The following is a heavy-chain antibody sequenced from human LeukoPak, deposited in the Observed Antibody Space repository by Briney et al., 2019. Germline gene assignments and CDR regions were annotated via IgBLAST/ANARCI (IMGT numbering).Heavy chain of an antibody. CDR3: VRAEVGTTLKYYYYYMDV. CDR2: INSDGSST. CDR1: GFTFSSYW. J-gene: IGHJ6*03. Sequence: GGSLRLSCAASGFTFSSYWMHWVRQAPGKGLVWVSRINSDGSSTSYADSVKGRFTISRDNAKNTLYLQMNSLRAEDTAVYYCVRAEVGTTLKYYYYYMDVWGKGTTVTVSS. D-gene: IGHD1-26*01. V-gene: IGHV3-74*01.